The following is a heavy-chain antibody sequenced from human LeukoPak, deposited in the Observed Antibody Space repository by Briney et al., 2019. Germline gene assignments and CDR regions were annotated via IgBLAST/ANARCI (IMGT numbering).Heavy chain of an antibody. CDR2: ISSSSYI. V-gene: IGHV3-21*01. J-gene: IGHJ4*02. CDR1: GFTFSSYS. Sequence: GGSLRLSCAASGFTFSSYSMNWVRQAPGKGLEWVSSISSSSYIYYADSVKGRFTISRDNAKNSLYLQMNSLRAEDTAVYYCAPITIFGVVSYWGQGTLVTVSS. D-gene: IGHD3-3*01. CDR3: APITIFGVVSY.